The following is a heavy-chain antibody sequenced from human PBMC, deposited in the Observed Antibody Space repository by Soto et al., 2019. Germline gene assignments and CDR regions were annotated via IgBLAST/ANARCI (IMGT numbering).Heavy chain of an antibody. Sequence: GGSLRLSCAASGFTFSSYGMHWVRQAPGKGLEWVAVISYDGSNKYYADSVKGRFTISRDNSKNTLYLQMNSLRAEDTAVYYCAKDPKRGYSYGYVDYWGQGTLVTVSS. CDR1: GFTFSSYG. CDR3: AKDPKRGYSYGYVDY. CDR2: ISYDGSNK. V-gene: IGHV3-30*18. D-gene: IGHD5-18*01. J-gene: IGHJ4*02.